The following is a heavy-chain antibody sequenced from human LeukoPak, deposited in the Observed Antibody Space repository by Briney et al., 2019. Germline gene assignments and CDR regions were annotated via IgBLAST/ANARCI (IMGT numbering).Heavy chain of an antibody. Sequence: SETLSLTCSVSGGSISRSNYYWGWIRQPPGKGLEWIGSIFYIGSTYYNPSLKSRVTISVDTSKNQFSLKLSSVTAADTAVYYCARQCRYGELFHTRYHFDYWGQGTLVTVSS. CDR2: IFYIGST. V-gene: IGHV4-39*01. CDR1: GGSISRSNYY. CDR3: ARQCRYGELFHTRYHFDY. J-gene: IGHJ4*02. D-gene: IGHD3-10*01.